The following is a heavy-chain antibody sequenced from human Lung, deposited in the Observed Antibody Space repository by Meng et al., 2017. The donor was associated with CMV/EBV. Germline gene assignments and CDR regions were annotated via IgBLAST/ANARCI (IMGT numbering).Heavy chain of an antibody. J-gene: IGHJ5*02. CDR2: ISPYDGDT. CDR1: YG. Sequence: YGSSRVRQAHGQGLEWVGWISPYDGDTNYARKLQGRVTMTTDTSTTTAYMELRSLRSDDTAVYYCARDLEYCGSTTCYEDCFDPWGQGTLVTVSS. CDR3: ARDLEYCGSTTCYEDCFDP. V-gene: IGHV1-18*01. D-gene: IGHD2-2*01.